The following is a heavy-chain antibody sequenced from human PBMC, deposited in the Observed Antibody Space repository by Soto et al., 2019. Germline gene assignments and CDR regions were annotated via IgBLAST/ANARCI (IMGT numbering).Heavy chain of an antibody. V-gene: IGHV4-39*01. Sequence: QLQLQESGPGLVKPSETLSLTCSVSGGSISSSSYYWVWIRQPPEKGLEWIGSIHYSGNTYYNPSLKSRVTISVDTSKNEFSMKLSSVTAADTAVYYCASGAAGGLRQGGLDVWGQGTTVTVSS. CDR2: IHYSGNT. D-gene: IGHD6-13*01. CDR3: ASGAAGGLRQGGLDV. J-gene: IGHJ6*02. CDR1: GGSISSSSYY.